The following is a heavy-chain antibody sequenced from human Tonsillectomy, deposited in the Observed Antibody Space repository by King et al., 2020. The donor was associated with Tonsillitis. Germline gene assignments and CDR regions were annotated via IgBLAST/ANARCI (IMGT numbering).Heavy chain of an antibody. Sequence: VQLVESGGGLPQPGGSLRLSCAASGFTFTKYAMSWVRQAPGKGLEWVAAISASKNTTFYADSVKGRFTISRENSKNTLYLQMDSLRAEDTAIYFCAKDGGHVFPLGGYFQHWGQGTLVTVSS. D-gene: IGHD3-16*01. J-gene: IGHJ1*01. V-gene: IGHV3-23*04. CDR1: GFTFTKYA. CDR3: AKDGGHVFPLGGYFQH. CDR2: ISASKNTT.